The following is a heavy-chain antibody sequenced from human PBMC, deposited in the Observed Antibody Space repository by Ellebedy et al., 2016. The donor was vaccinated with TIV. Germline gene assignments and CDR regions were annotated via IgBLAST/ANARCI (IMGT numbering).Heavy chain of an antibody. CDR1: GGTFSSYA. D-gene: IGHD2-21*01. CDR2: IIPIFGTA. J-gene: IGHJ6*02. V-gene: IGHV1-69*06. CDR3: AVICGGDCYSSSGYYYGMDG. Sequence: SVKVSCXASGGTFSSYAISWVRQAPGQGLEWMGGIIPIFGTANYAQKFQGRVTITANKSTSTAYMELSSLRSEDTAVYYCAVICGGDCYSSSGYYYGMDGWGQGTTVTVSS.